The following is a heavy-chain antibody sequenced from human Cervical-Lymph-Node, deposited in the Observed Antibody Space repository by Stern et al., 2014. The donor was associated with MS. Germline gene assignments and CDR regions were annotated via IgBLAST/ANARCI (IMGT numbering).Heavy chain of an antibody. Sequence: QVQLVQSGGGVVQPGRSLRLSCAASGFTFSNYGMHWVRQAPGKGLEWLAVIWYEGNKKYYAASVKGRFTISRDNSKNTLFLQMSSLTAEDTALYYWARGNWNYEGMGYWGQGTLVTVSS. CDR1: GFTFSNYG. V-gene: IGHV3-33*01. D-gene: IGHD1-7*01. CDR2: IWYEGNKK. J-gene: IGHJ4*02. CDR3: ARGNWNYEGMGY.